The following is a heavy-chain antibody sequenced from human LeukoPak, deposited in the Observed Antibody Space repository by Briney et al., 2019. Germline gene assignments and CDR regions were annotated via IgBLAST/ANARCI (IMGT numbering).Heavy chain of an antibody. Sequence: SETLSLTCNVFGFSISSDYYWGWIRQPPGEELEWTATIYHDGSTYYNPSLEGRVIISLDTSKNQFSLTLTYVTAADTAVYYCARLGVIGRTFDYWGQGTLVTVSS. CDR2: IYHDGST. CDR3: ARLGVIGRTFDY. CDR1: GFSISSDYY. V-gene: IGHV4-38-2*02. J-gene: IGHJ4*02. D-gene: IGHD1-14*01.